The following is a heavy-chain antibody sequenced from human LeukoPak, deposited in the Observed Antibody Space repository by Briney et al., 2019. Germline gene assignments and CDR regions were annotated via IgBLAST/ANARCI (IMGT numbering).Heavy chain of an antibody. V-gene: IGHV3-23*01. Sequence: GGSLRLSCAASGFTFSSYAMSWVRQAPGKGLEWVSAISGSGGSTYYADSVKGRFTISRDNSKNSLYLQMNSLRAEDTAVYYCARGPERRYSPNDFDYWGQGTLVTVSS. D-gene: IGHD5-18*01. CDR3: ARGPERRYSPNDFDY. J-gene: IGHJ4*02. CDR2: ISGSGGST. CDR1: GFTFSSYA.